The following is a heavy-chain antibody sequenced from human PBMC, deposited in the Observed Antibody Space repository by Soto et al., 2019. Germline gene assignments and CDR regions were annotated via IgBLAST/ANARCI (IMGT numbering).Heavy chain of an antibody. V-gene: IGHV1-18*01. J-gene: IGHJ6*03. D-gene: IGHD6-19*01. Sequence: QDQLVQSGDEVKKPGASVKVSCKASGYSFTNYGITWVRQAPGQGFEWMGWISAYNGNTKYAQKLQGRVTMTTDASTSTAYLELRSMTSDDTAVYYCARDRGVAPPVAGNTHYYYYVDVWGKGTTVTVSS. CDR1: GYSFTNYG. CDR2: ISAYNGNT. CDR3: ARDRGVAPPVAGNTHYYYYVDV.